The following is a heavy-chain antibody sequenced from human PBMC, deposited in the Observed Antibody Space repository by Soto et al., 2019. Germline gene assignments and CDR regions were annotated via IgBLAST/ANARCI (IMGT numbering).Heavy chain of an antibody. J-gene: IGHJ4*01. CDR1: GDSVSSNSAG. D-gene: IGHD1-26*01. CDR2: TSYRSKWYY. Sequence: SQTLSLTCPITGDSVSSNSAGWSWVRQSPWRGFEWLRRTSYRSKWYYEYAVSVRGRITINPDTSKNQYPLQLNSVTPEDTAVYFCARGEQYSGRIFDYWGQGTLVTVAS. CDR3: ARGEQYSGRIFDY. V-gene: IGHV6-1*01.